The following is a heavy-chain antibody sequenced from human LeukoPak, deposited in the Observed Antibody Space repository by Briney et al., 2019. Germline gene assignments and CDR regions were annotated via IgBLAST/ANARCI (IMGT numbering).Heavy chain of an antibody. Sequence: GGSLRLSCAAPGFTVSSNYMSWVRQAPGKGLEWVSVIYSGGSTYYADSVKGRFTISRDNSKSTLYLQMNSLRAEDTAVYYCAIVGATRWRSFDYWGQGTLVTVSS. D-gene: IGHD1-26*01. CDR1: GFTVSSNY. CDR3: AIVGATRWRSFDY. CDR2: IYSGGST. J-gene: IGHJ4*02. V-gene: IGHV3-53*01.